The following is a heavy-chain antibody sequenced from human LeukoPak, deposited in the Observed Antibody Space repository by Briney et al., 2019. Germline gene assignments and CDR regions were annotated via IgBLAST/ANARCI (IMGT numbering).Heavy chain of an antibody. CDR1: GFTFSSNE. CDR2: ISSSGSTI. CDR3: ARDVAPIDY. V-gene: IGHV3-48*03. J-gene: IGHJ4*02. Sequence: GGSLRLSCAASGFTFSSNEMNWVRQAPGKGLEWVSYISSSGSTIYYADSVKGRFTISRDNAKNSLYLQMNSLRAEDTAVYYCARDVAPIDYWGQGALVTASS.